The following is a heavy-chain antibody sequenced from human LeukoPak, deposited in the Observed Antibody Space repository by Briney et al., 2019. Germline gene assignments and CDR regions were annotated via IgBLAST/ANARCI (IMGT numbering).Heavy chain of an antibody. CDR1: GGSISSGGYY. CDR2: IYYSGST. Sequence: PSETLSLTCTVSGGSISSGGYYWSWIRQHPGKGLEWIGYIYYSGSTYYNPSLKSRVTISVDTSKNQFSLKLSSVTAADTAVYYCASVGYSYGSVNNEDYWGQGTLVTVSS. J-gene: IGHJ4*02. D-gene: IGHD5-18*01. CDR3: ASVGYSYGSVNNEDY. V-gene: IGHV4-31*03.